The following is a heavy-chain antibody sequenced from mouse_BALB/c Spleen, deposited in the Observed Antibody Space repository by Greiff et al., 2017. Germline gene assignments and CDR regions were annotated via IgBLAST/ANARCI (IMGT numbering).Heavy chain of an antibody. D-gene: IGHD2-1*01. CDR1: GFTFSDYY. J-gene: IGHJ4*01. CDR3: ARGRYGNYPSPAMDY. V-gene: IGHV5-4*02. Sequence: EVNVVESGGGLVKPGGSLKLSCAASGFTFSDYYMYWVRQTPEKRLEWVATISDGGSYTYYPDSVKGRFTISRDNAKNNLYLQMSSLKSEDTAMYYCARGRYGNYPSPAMDYWGQGTSVTVSS. CDR2: ISDGGSYT.